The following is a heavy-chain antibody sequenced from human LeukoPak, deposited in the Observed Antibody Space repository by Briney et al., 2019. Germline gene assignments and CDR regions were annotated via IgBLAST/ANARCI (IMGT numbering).Heavy chain of an antibody. CDR3: AKDSSLEWLSPLYGMDV. CDR2: ISGSGGST. Sequence: GGSLRLSCAASGFTFSSYAMSWVRQAPGKGLEWVSAISGSGGSTYYADSVKGRFTISRDNSKNTLYLQMNSLRAEDTALYYCAKDSSLEWLSPLYGMDVWGQGTTVTVSS. CDR1: GFTFSSYA. J-gene: IGHJ6*02. D-gene: IGHD3-3*01. V-gene: IGHV3-23*01.